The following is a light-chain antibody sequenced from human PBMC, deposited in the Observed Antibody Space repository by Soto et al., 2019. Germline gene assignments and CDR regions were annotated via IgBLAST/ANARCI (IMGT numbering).Light chain of an antibody. CDR1: RIISGY. V-gene: IGKV3-11*01. Sequence: EIVLTQSPATLSLSPGERATLSCRASRIISGYLAWYQQKPGQPPKLLIYDASKRAPGIPARFRGSGSGADSNFTISILEPEHVAVYYCYCRSNWSPRTFGEGTKVEIK. CDR3: YCRSNWSPRT. J-gene: IGKJ4*01. CDR2: DAS.